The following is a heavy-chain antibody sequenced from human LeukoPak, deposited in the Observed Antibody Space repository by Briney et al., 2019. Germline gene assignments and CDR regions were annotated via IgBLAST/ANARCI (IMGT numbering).Heavy chain of an antibody. V-gene: IGHV3-30*18. J-gene: IGHJ6*02. CDR2: ISYDGSNK. D-gene: IGHD3-22*01. CDR3: AKEGCYYDSSGYNYYYGMDV. CDR1: GFTFISYG. Sequence: GGSLRLSCAASGFTFISYGMHWVRPAPGKGLEWVAVISYDGSNKYYADSVKGRFTISRDNSKNTLYLQMNRLRAEDTAVYYCAKEGCYYDSSGYNYYYGMDVWGQGTTVTVSS.